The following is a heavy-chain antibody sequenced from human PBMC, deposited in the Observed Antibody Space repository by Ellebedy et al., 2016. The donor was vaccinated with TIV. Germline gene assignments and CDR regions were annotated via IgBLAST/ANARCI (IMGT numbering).Heavy chain of an antibody. Sequence: SETLSLTCTVSGGSISSSSYYWSWIRQPPGKGLEWIGEINHSGSTNYNPSLKSRVTVSVDTSKNQFSLKLSSVTAADTAVYYCAIASSVYSSSWYDAFDIWGQGTMVTVSS. D-gene: IGHD6-13*01. J-gene: IGHJ3*02. CDR1: GGSISSSSYY. V-gene: IGHV4-39*07. CDR2: INHSGST. CDR3: AIASSVYSSSWYDAFDI.